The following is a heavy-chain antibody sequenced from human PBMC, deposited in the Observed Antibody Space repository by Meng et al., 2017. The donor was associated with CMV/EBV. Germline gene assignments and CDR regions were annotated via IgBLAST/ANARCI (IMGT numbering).Heavy chain of an antibody. CDR2: INHSGST. CDR3: ARPKGGSLLRAPSDY. J-gene: IGHJ4*02. D-gene: IGHD2-15*01. CDR1: GGSFSGYY. Sequence: QVQVQQWGAGLLKPSETLALTCAGYGGSFSGYYWSWIRQPPGKGLEWIGEINHSGSTNYNPSLKSRVTISVDTSKNQFSLKLSSVTAADTAVYYCARPKGGSLLRAPSDYWGQGTLVTVSS. V-gene: IGHV4-34*01.